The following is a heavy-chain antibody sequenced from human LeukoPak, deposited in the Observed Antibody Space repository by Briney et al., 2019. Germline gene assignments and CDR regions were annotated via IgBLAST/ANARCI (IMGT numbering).Heavy chain of an antibody. CDR1: GYTFTGYY. Sequence: ASVKVSCKASGYTFTGYYMHWVRQAPGQGLEWMGWINPNSGGTNYAQKFQGRATMTRDTSISTAYMELSRLRSDDTAVYYCAREGYSGSTGGAFDIWGQGTMVTVSS. CDR2: INPNSGGT. D-gene: IGHD1-26*01. V-gene: IGHV1-2*02. CDR3: AREGYSGSTGGAFDI. J-gene: IGHJ3*02.